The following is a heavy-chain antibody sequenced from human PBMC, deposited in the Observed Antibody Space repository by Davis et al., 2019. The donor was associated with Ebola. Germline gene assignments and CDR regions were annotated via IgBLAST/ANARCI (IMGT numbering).Heavy chain of an antibody. D-gene: IGHD2-2*01. CDR3: ARKPARWENWFDP. V-gene: IGHV4-39*07. CDR1: GGSISTSSYY. J-gene: IGHJ5*02. CDR2: IYYSGTT. Sequence: MPSETLSLTCTVSGGSISTSSYYWGWIRQPPGKGLEWIGSIYYSGTTNYNPSLKSRVTISVDTSKNQFSLKLSSVTAADTAVYHCARKPARWENWFDPWGQGTLVTVSS.